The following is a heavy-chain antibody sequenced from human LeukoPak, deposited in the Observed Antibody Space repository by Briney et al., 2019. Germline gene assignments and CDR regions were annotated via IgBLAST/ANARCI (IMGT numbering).Heavy chain of an antibody. Sequence: GASVKVSCKASGYTFTSYDINWVRQATGQGLEWMGWMNPNSGNTGYAQKFQGRVTMTRNTSISTAYMELSSLRSEDTAVYYCATSRNSMVVAFDYWGQGTLVIVSS. CDR1: GYTFTSYD. D-gene: IGHD2-21*01. CDR2: MNPNSGNT. V-gene: IGHV1-8*01. CDR3: ATSRNSMVVAFDY. J-gene: IGHJ4*02.